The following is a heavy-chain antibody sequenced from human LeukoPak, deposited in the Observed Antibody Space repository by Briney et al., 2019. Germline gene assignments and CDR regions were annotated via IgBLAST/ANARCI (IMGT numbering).Heavy chain of an antibody. D-gene: IGHD2-2*01. Sequence: GRSLRLSCAASGFTFSSYGMHWVRQAPGKGLEWVAVLSYDGSNKYYADSVKGRFTISRDNSKNTLYLQMNSLRAEDTAVYYCAKGYQLLWGYYYYGMDVWGQGTTVTVSS. CDR2: LSYDGSNK. CDR1: GFTFSSYG. CDR3: AKGYQLLWGYYYYGMDV. J-gene: IGHJ6*02. V-gene: IGHV3-30*18.